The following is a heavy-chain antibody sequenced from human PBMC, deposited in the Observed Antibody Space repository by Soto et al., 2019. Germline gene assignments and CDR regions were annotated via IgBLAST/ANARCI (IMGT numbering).Heavy chain of an antibody. CDR1: GYTFTGYY. Sequence: GASVKVSCKASGYTFTGYYMHWVRQAPGQGLEWMGWINPNSGGTNYAQKFQGWVTMTRDTSISTAYMELSRLRSDDTAVYYCARVGGYCSGGSCPFYFDYWGQGTLVPVSS. V-gene: IGHV1-2*04. CDR3: ARVGGYCSGGSCPFYFDY. J-gene: IGHJ4*02. D-gene: IGHD2-15*01. CDR2: INPNSGGT.